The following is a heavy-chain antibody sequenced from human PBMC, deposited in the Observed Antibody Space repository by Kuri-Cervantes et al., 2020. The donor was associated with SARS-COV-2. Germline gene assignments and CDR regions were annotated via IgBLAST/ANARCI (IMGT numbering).Heavy chain of an antibody. Sequence: ESLKISCTVSGGSISSYYWGWIRQPPGKGLEWIGSIYYSGSTYYNPSLKSRVTISVDTSKNQFSLKLSSVTAADTAVYYCARHMEENERATNWFDPWGQGTLVTVSS. CDR2: IYYSGST. V-gene: IGHV4-39*01. CDR1: GGSISSYY. D-gene: IGHD2/OR15-2a*01. J-gene: IGHJ5*02. CDR3: ARHMEENERATNWFDP.